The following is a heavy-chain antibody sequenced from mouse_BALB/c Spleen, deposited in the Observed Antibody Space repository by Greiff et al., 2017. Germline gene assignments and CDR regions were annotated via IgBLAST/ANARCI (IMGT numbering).Heavy chain of an antibody. Sequence: DLVKPGASVKLSCKASGYTFTSYWINWIKQRPGQGLEWIGRIAPGSGSTYYNEMFEGKATLTVDTSSSTAYIQLSSLSSEDSAVYFCARNYRSFDYWGQGTTLTVSS. V-gene: IGHV1S41*01. CDR2: IAPGSGST. J-gene: IGHJ2*01. CDR1: GYTFTSYW. D-gene: IGHD2-14*01. CDR3: ARNYRSFDY.